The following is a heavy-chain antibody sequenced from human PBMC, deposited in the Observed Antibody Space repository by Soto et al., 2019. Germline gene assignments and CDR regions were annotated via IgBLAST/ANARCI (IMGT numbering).Heavy chain of an antibody. V-gene: IGHV4-39*01. CDR1: GGSISSGPYS. D-gene: IGHD4-17*01. Sequence: LSLTCTVSGGSISSGPYSWGWIRQPPGKGLEWIGTFYYSGSTYYNPSLESRVTISVDTSKNQFSLKLSSVTAADTAVYYCARAYGLDAFDLWGQGKMVTVS. CDR2: FYYSGST. CDR3: ARAYGLDAFDL. J-gene: IGHJ3*01.